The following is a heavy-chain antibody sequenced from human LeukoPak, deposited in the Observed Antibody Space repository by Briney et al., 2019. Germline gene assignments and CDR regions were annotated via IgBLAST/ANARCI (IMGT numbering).Heavy chain of an antibody. CDR3: AKDIVVVVAATPPFDY. J-gene: IGHJ4*02. CDR2: ISGSGGST. D-gene: IGHD2-15*01. Sequence: GGSLRLSCAASGFTFSSYAMSRVRQAPGKGLEWVSAISGSGGSTYYADSAKGRFTISRDNSKNTLYLQMNSLRAEDTAVYYCAKDIVVVVAATPPFDYWGQGTLVTVSS. V-gene: IGHV3-23*01. CDR1: GFTFSSYA.